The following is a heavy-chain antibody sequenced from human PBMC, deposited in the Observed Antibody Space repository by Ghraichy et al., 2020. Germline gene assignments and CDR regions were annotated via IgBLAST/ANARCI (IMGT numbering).Heavy chain of an antibody. J-gene: IGHJ3*02. CDR3: ARRRGFDI. CDR1: GGSFSGYY. V-gene: IGHV4-34*01. Sequence: TLSLTCVVYGGSFSGYYWNWIHQPPGKGLEWIGEITHSGGTNYNPSLKSRVTISVDTSKNQFSLKLNSVTAADTAVYYCARRRGFDIWGQGKVVTVSS. CDR2: ITHSGGT.